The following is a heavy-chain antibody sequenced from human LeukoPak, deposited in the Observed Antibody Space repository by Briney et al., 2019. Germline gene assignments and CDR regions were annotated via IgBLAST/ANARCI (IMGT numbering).Heavy chain of an antibody. Sequence: GASVKVSCKPSGYTFTSSGISWVRQAPGQGLEWMGWISAYNGNTNYAQKLQGRVTMTTDTSTSTAYMGLRSLRSDDTAVYYCAREGDGYNYFDYWGQGTLVTVSS. CDR3: AREGDGYNYFDY. J-gene: IGHJ4*02. D-gene: IGHD5-24*01. CDR2: ISAYNGNT. V-gene: IGHV1-18*01. CDR1: GYTFTSSG.